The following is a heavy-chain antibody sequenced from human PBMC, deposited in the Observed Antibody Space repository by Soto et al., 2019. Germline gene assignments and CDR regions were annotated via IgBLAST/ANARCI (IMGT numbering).Heavy chain of an antibody. Sequence: QVQLVQSGAEVKKPGASVKVSCKTSGYTFTNFGISWVRHAPGQGLEWLGWISAYNGNTNYPQKFQGSVTMTTDKSKNTSYMELRSLRADDTDVYYCARGGTPIYYWWQGTLGSVSS. CDR2: ISAYNGNT. D-gene: IGHD3-16*01. J-gene: IGHJ4*02. CDR3: ARGGTPIYY. CDR1: GYTFTNFG. V-gene: IGHV1-18*01.